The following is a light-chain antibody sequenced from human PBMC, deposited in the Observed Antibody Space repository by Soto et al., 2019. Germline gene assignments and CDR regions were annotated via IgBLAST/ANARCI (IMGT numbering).Light chain of an antibody. CDR1: SSDVGGYNY. CDR2: DVT. Sequence: QSVLTQPASVSGSPGQSITISCTGTSSDVGGYNYVSWYQQHPGKAPKLMIYDVTNRPSGVSNRLSGSKSGNTASLTISGLQAEDEADYYCSSYTSSSTPLVFGGGTKLTVL. J-gene: IGLJ3*02. V-gene: IGLV2-14*01. CDR3: SSYTSSSTPLV.